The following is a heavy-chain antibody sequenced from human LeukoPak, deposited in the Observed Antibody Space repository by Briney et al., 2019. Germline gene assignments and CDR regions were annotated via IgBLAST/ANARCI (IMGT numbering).Heavy chain of an antibody. J-gene: IGHJ4*02. D-gene: IGHD6-13*01. CDR1: GFTFSSYS. CDR3: ARVWSPPYTSSWPYYFDY. Sequence: PGGSLRLSCAASGFTFSSYSMNWVRQAPGKGLEWVSCISSSSSYIYYADSLKGRFTISRDNAKNSLYLQMNSLRAEDTAVYFCARVWSPPYTSSWPYYFDYWGQGALVTVSS. CDR2: ISSSSSYI. V-gene: IGHV3-21*01.